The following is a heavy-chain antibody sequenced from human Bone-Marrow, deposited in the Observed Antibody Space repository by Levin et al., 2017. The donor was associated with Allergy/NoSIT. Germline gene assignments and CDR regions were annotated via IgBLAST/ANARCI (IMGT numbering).Heavy chain of an antibody. V-gene: IGHV3-74*01. Sequence: GGSLRLSCAASGFTFSTYWMHWVRQAPGKGLVWVSRIQSNGKTNYADSVKGRFTISRDNAKNTLYLQMNSLTVEDTAVYYCARDRFYSDSGSNFSWLDPWGQGTLVTVSS. J-gene: IGHJ5*02. D-gene: IGHD3-10*01. CDR3: ARDRFYSDSGSNFSWLDP. CDR2: IQSNGKT. CDR1: GFTFSTYW.